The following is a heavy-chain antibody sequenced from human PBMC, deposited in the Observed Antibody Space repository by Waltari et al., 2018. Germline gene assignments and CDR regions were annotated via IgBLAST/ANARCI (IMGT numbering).Heavy chain of an antibody. D-gene: IGHD3-10*01. CDR3: ARDPGTVRGVGY. CDR2: IIPGFGTA. Sequence: QVQLVQSWAEVKKPGSSVKVSCKASGGTFSSYAISWVRQAPGQGVGWMGGIIPGFGTANYAQKLQGRVTITADESTGTAYLELSSLRSEDTAVYYCARDPGTVRGVGYWGQGTLVTVSS. V-gene: IGHV1-69*12. J-gene: IGHJ4*02. CDR1: GGTFSSYA.